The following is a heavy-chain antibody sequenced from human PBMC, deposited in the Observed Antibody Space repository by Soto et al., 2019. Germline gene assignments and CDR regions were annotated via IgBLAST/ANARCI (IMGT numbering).Heavy chain of an antibody. J-gene: IGHJ4*02. D-gene: IGHD2-15*01. V-gene: IGHV4-39*02. Sequence: SETLSLTGTVSGGSINSNNYYWAWILQPPGKGLAWISSIYYDGSTYYNPSLKSRLSISVDTSKNHFSLKLSSATAADTAVYYCEKVVVAATRHTDFDSWGQGTLVTVSS. CDR2: IYYDGST. CDR3: EKVVVAATRHTDFDS. CDR1: GGSINSNNYY.